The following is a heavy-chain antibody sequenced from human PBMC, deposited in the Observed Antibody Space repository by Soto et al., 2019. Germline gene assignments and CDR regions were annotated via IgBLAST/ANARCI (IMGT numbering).Heavy chain of an antibody. J-gene: IGHJ5*02. CDR3: ARFSGVSATYWFDA. CDR1: GGSISSINW. V-gene: IGHV4-4*02. Sequence: QVHLQESGPGLVKPSGTLSLTCGVSGGSISSINWWSWVRQTPGKGLEWIGEIYYSGSTNYNPSLTSRVTMSIDKSKNQFFLNLTSVTAADTAVYYCARFSGVSATYWFDAWGQGTLVTVSS. CDR2: IYYSGST. D-gene: IGHD3-10*01.